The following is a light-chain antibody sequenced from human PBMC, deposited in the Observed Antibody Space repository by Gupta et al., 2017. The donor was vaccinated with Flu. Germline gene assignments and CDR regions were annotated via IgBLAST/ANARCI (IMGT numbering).Light chain of an antibody. CDR1: KVNSNH. Sequence: GDIDIIWCAAKKVNSNHLAWFQQKPGKAPKSLIYGASSVQGGVPSKFSGSGSGTDFTLTISSLEPEDFAIYYCQQYHSYPLTFGGGTKVEIK. V-gene: IGKV1-16*02. J-gene: IGKJ4*01. CDR2: GAS. CDR3: QQYHSYPLT.